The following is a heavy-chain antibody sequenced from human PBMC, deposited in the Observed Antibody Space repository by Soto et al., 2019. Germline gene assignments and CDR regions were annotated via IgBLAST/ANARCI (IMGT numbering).Heavy chain of an antibody. J-gene: IGHJ3*01. CDR3: ARDDTVTGMNVFDV. CDR1: GGSSGGYY. V-gene: IGHV4-34*01. Sequence: SETLSLTCDVYGGSSGGYYWSWIRQPPGKGLEWIGEVNPSGSTNFNPSLKTRVTISMDASENHLALKLSSVTAADTAVYYCARDDTVTGMNVFDVWDQGTMVTVSS. D-gene: IGHD1-1*01. CDR2: VNPSGST.